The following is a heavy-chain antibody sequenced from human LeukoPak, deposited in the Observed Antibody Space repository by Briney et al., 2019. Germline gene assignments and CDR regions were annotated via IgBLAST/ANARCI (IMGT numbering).Heavy chain of an antibody. CDR3: ARHCAGGSGAEY. J-gene: IGHJ4*02. V-gene: IGHV5-51*01. Sequence: GEALKISCKGSGYRFTNYWIVLERQMPGKGLGWIGIIYPVESGTRYRQSFQGQVTISADKSISAAYLQWSSLKASDTAMYYCARHCAGGSGAEYWGQRVLVT. CDR2: IYPVESGT. D-gene: IGHD2-15*01. CDR1: GYRFTNYW.